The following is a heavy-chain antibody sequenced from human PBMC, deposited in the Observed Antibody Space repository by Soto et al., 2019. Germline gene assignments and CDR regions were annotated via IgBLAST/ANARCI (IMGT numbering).Heavy chain of an antibody. CDR1: GGSIDNYEYY. J-gene: IGHJ4*02. V-gene: IGHV4-30-4*01. CDR2: IYYSGRT. CDR3: ARDRSNSPDCFDF. D-gene: IGHD6-6*01. Sequence: VQLQESGPGLVKPSQTLSLTCTVSGGSIDNYEYYWTWIRQPPGKGLEWVGYIYYSGRTNYNPSLNSRLTISLDTSKNQFSLRLTSVSAADTAMYYCARDRSNSPDCFDFWGQGTLVTVSS.